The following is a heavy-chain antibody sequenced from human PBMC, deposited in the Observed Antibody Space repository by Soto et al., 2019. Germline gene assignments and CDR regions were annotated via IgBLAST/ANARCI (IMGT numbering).Heavy chain of an antibody. V-gene: IGHV2-5*02. CDR3: AHWDSSSWYYDY. CDR1: VFSRSTSGVG. CDR2: IYWDDDK. Sequence: QITLKESGPTLVQPPQTLTLTCTFSVFSRSTSGVGVGWIRQPPGKALEWLALIYWDDDKSYSPSLKSRPTIHKDTSKNQVVLTMTNMDPVVTATYFCAHWDSSSWYYDYWGQGTLVTVSS. J-gene: IGHJ4*02. D-gene: IGHD6-13*01.